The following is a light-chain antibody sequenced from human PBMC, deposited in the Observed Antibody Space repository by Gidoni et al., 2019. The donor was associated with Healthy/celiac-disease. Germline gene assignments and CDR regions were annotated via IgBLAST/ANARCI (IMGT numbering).Light chain of an antibody. Sequence: EIVLTQSPGTLSLSPGERATLSCRASQSVSSSYLAWYQQKPGQAPRLLIYGASCRATGIPNRFSGSGSGTDFTLTISRLAPEDFAVYYCQQYGSSITFGQGTRLEIK. J-gene: IGKJ5*01. CDR1: QSVSSSY. V-gene: IGKV3-20*01. CDR3: QQYGSSIT. CDR2: GAS.